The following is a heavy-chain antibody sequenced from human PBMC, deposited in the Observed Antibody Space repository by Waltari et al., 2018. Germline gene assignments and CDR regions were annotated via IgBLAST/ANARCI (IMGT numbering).Heavy chain of an antibody. V-gene: IGHV3-7*01. CDR3: ARSLSEDIVPTTGVFFDY. J-gene: IGHJ4*02. CDR2: MKQDGIEK. D-gene: IGHD5-12*01. CDR1: GFTFSSYW. Sequence: EVQLVESGGDLVQLGGSLRLAGAAPGFTFSSYWMGWVRQAPGKGLEWVANMKQDGIEKFYVDSVKGRFTISRDNAKNSLYLQMNGLRVEDTAVYYCARSLSEDIVPTTGVFFDYWGQGSLVTVSS.